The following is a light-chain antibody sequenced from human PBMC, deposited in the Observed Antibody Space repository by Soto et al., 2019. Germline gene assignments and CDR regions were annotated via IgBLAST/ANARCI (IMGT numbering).Light chain of an antibody. CDR3: QESLTTPPT. Sequence: DIQMTQSPSSLSASVGDRVTITCRAGQSISIYLNWYQQKPGKAPKRLIYAASSLQSGVPSRFRGSGSGTDFTLTISSLQPEDLAPYYCQESLTTPPTFGGGTKVEIK. V-gene: IGKV1-39*01. CDR1: QSISIY. J-gene: IGKJ4*01. CDR2: AAS.